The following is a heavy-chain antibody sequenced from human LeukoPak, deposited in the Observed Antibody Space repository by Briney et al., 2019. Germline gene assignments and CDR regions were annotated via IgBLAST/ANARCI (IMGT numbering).Heavy chain of an antibody. V-gene: IGHV1-69*13. J-gene: IGHJ5*02. D-gene: IGHD3-22*01. CDR2: IIPIFGTA. CDR3: ARGSNYYDSSAPFDP. CDR1: GGTFSSYA. Sequence: GASVKVSCKASGGTFSSYAISWVRQAPGQGLEWTGGIIPIFGTANYAQKFQGRVTITADESTSTAYMELSSLRSEDTAVYYCARGSNYYDSSAPFDPWGQGTLVTVSS.